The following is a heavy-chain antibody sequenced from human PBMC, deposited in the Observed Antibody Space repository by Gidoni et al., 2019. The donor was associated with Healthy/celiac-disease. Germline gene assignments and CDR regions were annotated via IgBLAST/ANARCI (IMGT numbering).Heavy chain of an antibody. D-gene: IGHD3-16*02. Sequence: QVQLQESGPGLVKPSETLSLTCTVSGGSISSYYWSWIRQPPGKGLEWIGYIYYSGSTNYNPSLKSRVTISVDTSKNQFSLKLSSVTAADTAVYYCAILQLGYIWGSYRQGGWFDPWGQGTLVTVSS. CDR2: IYYSGST. CDR3: AILQLGYIWGSYRQGGWFDP. V-gene: IGHV4-59*01. CDR1: GGSISSYY. J-gene: IGHJ5*02.